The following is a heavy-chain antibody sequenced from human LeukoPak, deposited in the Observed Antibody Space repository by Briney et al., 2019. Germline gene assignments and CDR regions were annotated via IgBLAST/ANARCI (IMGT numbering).Heavy chain of an antibody. CDR1: GGSISSYY. D-gene: IGHD3-22*01. Sequence: SETLSLTCTVSGGSISSYYWSWIRRPPGKELEWIGSIYYSGSTNYNPSLKSRVTISVDTSKNQFSLKLSSVTAADTAVYYCASLIYDSSGYYFDKWGQGTLVTVSS. V-gene: IGHV4-59*08. CDR3: ASLIYDSSGYYFDK. CDR2: IYYSGST. J-gene: IGHJ4*02.